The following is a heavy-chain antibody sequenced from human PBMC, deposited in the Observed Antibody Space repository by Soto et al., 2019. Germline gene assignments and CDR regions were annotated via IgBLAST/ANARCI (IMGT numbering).Heavy chain of an antibody. CDR1: GYTFTSYD. V-gene: IGHV1-8*01. Sequence: ASVKVSCKASGYTFTSYDINWVRQATGQGLEWMGWMNPNSGNTGYAQKFQGRVTMTRNTSISTAYMELSSLRSEDTAVYYCARGRYYDILTGYYKRNYFDYWGQGTLVTVSS. D-gene: IGHD3-9*01. CDR2: MNPNSGNT. CDR3: ARGRYYDILTGYYKRNYFDY. J-gene: IGHJ4*02.